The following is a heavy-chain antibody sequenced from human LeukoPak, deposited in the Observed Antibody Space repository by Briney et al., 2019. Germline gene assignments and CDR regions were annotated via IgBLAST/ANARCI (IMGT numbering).Heavy chain of an antibody. Sequence: ASVKVSCKTSGYTFSTHWMHWVRQAPGQGLEWMGIINPNGGFTSYAQKFQGRVTVTRDMSTSTVYMELSDLKSEDTAVYYCARDQSGEWDLLSGWWFDPWGQGTLVTVSS. V-gene: IGHV1-46*01. CDR1: GYTFSTHW. D-gene: IGHD1-26*01. CDR2: INPNGGFT. CDR3: ARDQSGEWDLLSGWWFDP. J-gene: IGHJ5*02.